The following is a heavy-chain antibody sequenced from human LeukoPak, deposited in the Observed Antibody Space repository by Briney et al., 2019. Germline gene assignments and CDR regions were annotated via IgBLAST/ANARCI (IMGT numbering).Heavy chain of an antibody. D-gene: IGHD6-13*01. CDR3: ARGSAAAATTQPGNY. Sequence: GGSLRLSCAASAFTFSSYGMSWVRQAPGKGREWVSGIRSSGDSTYYADSVKGRFTISRDNSKNTLYVQMNSLRTEDTAVYYCARGSAAAATTQPGNYWGQGTLVTVSS. V-gene: IGHV3-23*01. CDR1: AFTFSSYG. J-gene: IGHJ4*02. CDR2: IRSSGDST.